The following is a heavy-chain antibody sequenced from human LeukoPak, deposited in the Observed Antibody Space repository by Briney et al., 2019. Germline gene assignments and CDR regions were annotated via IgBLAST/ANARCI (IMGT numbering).Heavy chain of an antibody. V-gene: IGHV1-69*05. CDR3: AAMGGSGVDY. CDR1: GGTFSSYA. D-gene: IGHD3-10*01. J-gene: IGHJ4*02. Sequence: GASVKVSYKASGGTFSSYAISWVRQAPGQGLEWMGGIIPIFGTANYAQKFQGRVTITTDESTSTAYMELSSLRSEDTAVYYCAAMGGSGVDYRGQGTLVTVSS. CDR2: IIPIFGTA.